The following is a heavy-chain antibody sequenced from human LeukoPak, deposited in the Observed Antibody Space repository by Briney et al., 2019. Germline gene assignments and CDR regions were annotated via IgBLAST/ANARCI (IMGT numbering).Heavy chain of an antibody. D-gene: IGHD3-22*01. CDR1: GYTFTAYY. Sequence: SVKVSCKASGYTFTAYYMHWVRQAPGQGLEWMGRIIPIFGTANYAQKFQGRVTITTDESTSTDYMELSSLRSEDTAVYYCARGGYYYDSSGYSRNNEYFQHWGQGTLVTVSS. J-gene: IGHJ1*01. V-gene: IGHV1-69*05. CDR3: ARGGYYYDSSGYSRNNEYFQH. CDR2: IIPIFGTA.